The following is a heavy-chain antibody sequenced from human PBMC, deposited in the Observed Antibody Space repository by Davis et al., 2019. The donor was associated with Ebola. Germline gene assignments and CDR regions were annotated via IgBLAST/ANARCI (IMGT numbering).Heavy chain of an antibody. CDR2: IKQDGSEK. CDR1: GFTFSDHA. D-gene: IGHD6-19*01. CDR3: ARDIWQWRY. Sequence: GGSLRLSCAASGFTFSDHAMTWVRQAPGKGLEWVANIKQDGSEKYYLDSVKGRFTISRDNAKNTLYLQMNSLRAEDTAVYYCARDIWQWRYWGQGTLVTVSS. V-gene: IGHV3-7*01. J-gene: IGHJ4*02.